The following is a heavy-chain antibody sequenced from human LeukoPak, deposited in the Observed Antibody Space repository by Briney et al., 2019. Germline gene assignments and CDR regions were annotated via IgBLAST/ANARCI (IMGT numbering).Heavy chain of an antibody. CDR1: VGSFSGYY. D-gene: IGHD6-6*01. Sequence: SETLSLTCAVSVGSFSGYYWSWIRQPPGKGLEWIGEINHSGSINYNPSLKSRVTISVDTSKNQFSLKLSSVTAADTAVYYCARIVVGSSGNYCGMDVWGQGTTVTVSS. CDR2: INHSGSI. CDR3: ARIVVGSSGNYCGMDV. V-gene: IGHV4-34*01. J-gene: IGHJ6*02.